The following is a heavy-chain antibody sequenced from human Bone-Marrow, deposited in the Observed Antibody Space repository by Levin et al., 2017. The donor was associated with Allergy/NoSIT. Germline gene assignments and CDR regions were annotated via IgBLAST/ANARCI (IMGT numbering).Heavy chain of an antibody. D-gene: IGHD3-10*01. J-gene: IGHJ3*02. V-gene: IGHV3-74*01. CDR1: GFSLSSYW. CDR2: IKTDGSSA. Sequence: PGGSLRLSCVASGFSLSSYWMHWVRQVPGKGLLWVSRIKTDGSSASYADSVKGRFTIFRDNAENTVYLQMNSLRAEDTAVYYCARKMVRGIDDPFDMWGQGTMVTVSS. CDR3: ARKMVRGIDDPFDM.